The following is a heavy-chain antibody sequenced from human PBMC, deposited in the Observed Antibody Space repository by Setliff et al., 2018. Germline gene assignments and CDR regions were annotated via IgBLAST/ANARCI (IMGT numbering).Heavy chain of an antibody. J-gene: IGHJ6*03. Sequence: PSETLSLTCSVSGDSINPYYWTWIRQPPGKGLEWIGYIYSSGSSNYNPSLKSRVTISVDTSKNQFSLKLTSVSAADTAVYYCARAYYYALEYYYYMDVWGKGTTVTVSS. D-gene: IGHD3-22*01. CDR1: GDSINPYY. V-gene: IGHV4-59*08. CDR3: ARAYYYALEYYYYMDV. CDR2: IYSSGSS.